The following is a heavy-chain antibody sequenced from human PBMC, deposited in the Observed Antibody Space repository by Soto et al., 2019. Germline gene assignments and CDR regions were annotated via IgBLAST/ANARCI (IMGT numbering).Heavy chain of an antibody. V-gene: IGHV3-9*01. CDR3: AKDSEPTVTTRIDY. Sequence: EVQLVESGGGLVQPGRSLRLSCAASGFTFDDYAMHWVRQAPGKGLEWVSGISWNSGSIGYADSVKGRFTISRDNAKNSLYLHMNSLRAEDTALYYCAKDSEPTVTTRIDYWGQGTLVTVSS. CDR2: ISWNSGSI. D-gene: IGHD4-17*01. J-gene: IGHJ4*02. CDR1: GFTFDDYA.